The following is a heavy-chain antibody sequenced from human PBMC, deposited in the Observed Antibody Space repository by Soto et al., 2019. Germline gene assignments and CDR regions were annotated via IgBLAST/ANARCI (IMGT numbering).Heavy chain of an antibody. Sequence: GASVKVSCKASGYTLTTYSMHWVRQAPGQRLEWMGWMNPLNGDTKYSQRFQGRLTIIRDTSASTAYMELSSLRSEDTAIYYCARGNSGAFDIWGQGTMVT. D-gene: IGHD6-19*01. J-gene: IGHJ3*02. CDR2: MNPLNGDT. V-gene: IGHV1-3*01. CDR1: GYTLTTYS. CDR3: ARGNSGAFDI.